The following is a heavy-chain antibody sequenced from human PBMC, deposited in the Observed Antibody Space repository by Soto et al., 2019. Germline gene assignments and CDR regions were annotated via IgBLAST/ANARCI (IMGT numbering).Heavy chain of an antibody. D-gene: IGHD6-19*01. CDR3: ARTSVAGAGYFQH. CDR1: GSPTSSYF. CDR2: IYYSGST. V-gene: IGHV4-59*06. Sequence: SETMSLTCTFSGSPTSSYFWNWLRQHPEKGLKWIGYIYYSGSTYYNPSLRSRVTISADTSKNQFSLKLSSVTVADTAVYYCARTSVAGAGYFQHWGQGTQVTVSS. J-gene: IGHJ1*01.